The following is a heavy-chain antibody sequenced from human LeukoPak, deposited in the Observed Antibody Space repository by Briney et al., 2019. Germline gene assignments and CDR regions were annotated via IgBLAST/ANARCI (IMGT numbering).Heavy chain of an antibody. V-gene: IGHV3-48*04. D-gene: IGHD3-3*01. CDR1: GFTFDSYS. CDR2: ITSGSSTI. Sequence: QPGGSPRLSCAASGFTFDSYSMSWVRQAPGKGLEWVSYITSGSSTIYYPDSVKGRFTISRDNAKNSLYLQMNSLRAEDTAVYYCARPLRESGYFYFDYWGQGTLVTVSS. J-gene: IGHJ4*02. CDR3: ARPLRESGYFYFDY.